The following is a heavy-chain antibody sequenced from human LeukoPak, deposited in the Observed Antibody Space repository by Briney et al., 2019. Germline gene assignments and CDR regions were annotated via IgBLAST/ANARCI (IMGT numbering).Heavy chain of an antibody. D-gene: IGHD2-2*01. CDR3: ARPYCSSTSCSNWFDP. J-gene: IGHJ5*02. Sequence: ASAKVSCKASGYTFTGYYMHWVRQAPGQGLEWMGWINPNSGGTNYAQKFQGRVTMTRDTSISTAYMELSRLRSDDTAVYYCARPYCSSTSCSNWFDPWGQGTLVTISS. CDR2: INPNSGGT. V-gene: IGHV1-2*02. CDR1: GYTFTGYY.